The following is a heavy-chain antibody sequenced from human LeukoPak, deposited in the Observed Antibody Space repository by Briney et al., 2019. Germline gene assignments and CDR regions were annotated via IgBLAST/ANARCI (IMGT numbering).Heavy chain of an antibody. V-gene: IGHV4-34*01. Sequence: SETLSLTCAVYGGSFSGYYWSWIRQPPGKGLEWIGEINHSGSTNYNPSLKGRVTISVDTSKNQFSLKLSSVTAADTAVYYCARRGVDSSSDYWGQGTLVTVSS. CDR1: GGSFSGYY. CDR2: INHSGST. D-gene: IGHD6-13*01. J-gene: IGHJ4*02. CDR3: ARRGVDSSSDY.